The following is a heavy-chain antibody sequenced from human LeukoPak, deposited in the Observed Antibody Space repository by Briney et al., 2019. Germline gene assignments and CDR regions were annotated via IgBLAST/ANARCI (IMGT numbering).Heavy chain of an antibody. J-gene: IGHJ4*02. CDR2: VYNSGST. Sequence: PSETLSLTCTVSGGSISIYYWSWIRQPPGRGLEWLGYVYNSGSTDYNPSLKSRVTISADTSKNQFSLKLSSVTAADTAVYYCVRDRELFYWGQGTLVIVSS. V-gene: IGHV4-59*01. CDR1: GGSISIYY. D-gene: IGHD1-7*01. CDR3: VRDRELFY.